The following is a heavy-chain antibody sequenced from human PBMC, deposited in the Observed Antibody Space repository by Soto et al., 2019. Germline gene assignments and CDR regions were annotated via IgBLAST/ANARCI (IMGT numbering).Heavy chain of an antibody. CDR2: VIPLLDAP. CDR3: ASGKRQMSQDRIGFYYDMAV. V-gene: IGHV1-69*08. Sequence: QVQLVQSGADVKKPGSSVKISCTASGAAFSNYTFTWVRRAPGEGLEWVGRVIPLLDAPNYAEKFQDRVTISADRSTSTDCMELSGLRSEDSAIYYCASGKRQMSQDRIGFYYDMAVWGKGNSVTVSS. CDR1: GAAFSNYT. J-gene: IGHJ6*03. D-gene: IGHD6-19*01.